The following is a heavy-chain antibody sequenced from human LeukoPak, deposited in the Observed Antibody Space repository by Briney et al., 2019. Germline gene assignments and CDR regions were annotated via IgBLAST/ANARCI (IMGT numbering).Heavy chain of an antibody. CDR1: GGTFSSYA. CDR3: ARDLDSSGYYHPAEYFQH. V-gene: IGHV1-69*04. CDR2: IIPILGIA. Sequence: GASVKVSCKASGGTFSSYAISWVRQAPGQGLAWMGRIIPILGIANYAQKFQGRVTMTRDTSISTAYMELSRLRSDDTAVYYCARDLDSSGYYHPAEYFQHWGQGTLVTVSS. D-gene: IGHD3-22*01. J-gene: IGHJ1*01.